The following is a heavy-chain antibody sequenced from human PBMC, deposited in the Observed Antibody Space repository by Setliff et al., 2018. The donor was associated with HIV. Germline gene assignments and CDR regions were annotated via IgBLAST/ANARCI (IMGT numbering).Heavy chain of an antibody. CDR3: AKGTMNHDFLTGYSPLDS. D-gene: IGHD3-9*01. CDR2: ISWDSGRT. J-gene: IGHJ4*02. Sequence: GGSLRLSCVASGFNFNDYSMHWVRQTPGKTLEWVSLISWDSGRTDYAVSVRGRFTISRDNSKNSLYLQMQSLRPEDTALYYCAKGTMNHDFLTGYSPLDSWGQGTQVTVSS. CDR1: GFNFNDYS. V-gene: IGHV3-43D*03.